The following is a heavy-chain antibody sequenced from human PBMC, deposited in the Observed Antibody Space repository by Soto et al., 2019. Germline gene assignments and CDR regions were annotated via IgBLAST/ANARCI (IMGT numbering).Heavy chain of an antibody. CDR2: IRSKANSYAT. CDR1: GFTFSGSA. J-gene: IGHJ6*02. D-gene: IGHD7-27*01. V-gene: IGHV3-73*01. Sequence: EVQLVESGGGLVQPGGSLKLSCAASGFTFSGSAMHWVRQASGKGLEWVGRIRSKANSYATAYAASVKGRFTISRDDSKNTAYLQMNSLKTDDTAVYYCTRPLPGRWGYYYYGMDVWCQGTTVTVSS. CDR3: TRPLPGRWGYYYYGMDV.